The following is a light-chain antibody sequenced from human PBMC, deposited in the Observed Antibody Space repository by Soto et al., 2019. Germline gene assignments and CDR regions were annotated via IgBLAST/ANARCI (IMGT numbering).Light chain of an antibody. J-gene: IGLJ2*01. Sequence: QSALTQPPSASGFPGQSVTLSCTGTSSDVGYYDYVSWYQQHPGKAPKLVIYEVTKRPSGVPDRVSASKSGNTASLTVSGLRAEDEADYYCQSYASSLSAVVFGGGTKVTVL. CDR2: EVT. V-gene: IGLV2-8*01. CDR3: QSYASSLSAVV. CDR1: SSDVGYYDY.